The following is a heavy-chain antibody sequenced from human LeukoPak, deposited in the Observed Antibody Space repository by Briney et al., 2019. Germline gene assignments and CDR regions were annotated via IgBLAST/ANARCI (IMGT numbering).Heavy chain of an antibody. D-gene: IGHD2-8*01. CDR2: IYYSGST. CDR3: AREVRMVYAAGWYFDY. V-gene: IGHV4-30-4*08. Sequence: SETLSPTCTVSGGSISSGDYYWSWIRQPPGKGLEWIGYIYYSGSTYYNPSLKRRVTISVDTSKNQFSLKLSSGTAADTAVYYCAREVRMVYAAGWYFDYWGQGTLVTVSS. CDR1: GGSISSGDYY. J-gene: IGHJ4*02.